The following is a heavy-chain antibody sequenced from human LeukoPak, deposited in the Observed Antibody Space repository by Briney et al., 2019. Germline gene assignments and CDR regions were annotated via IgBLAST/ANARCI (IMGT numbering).Heavy chain of an antibody. CDR3: ARDTVNGPFVISLDL. D-gene: IGHD2-8*01. V-gene: IGHV3-48*03. CDR1: GSSLRSSE. CDR2: INSADNVQ. Sequence: LTGGSLRLSCAASGSSLRSSEMNWVRQAPGKGPEWVAHINSADNVQYYTDSVRGRFTMSRDNAKDLLFLQMNSLRDDDTAVYYCARDTVNGPFVISLDLWGQGVLVTVSS. J-gene: IGHJ5*02.